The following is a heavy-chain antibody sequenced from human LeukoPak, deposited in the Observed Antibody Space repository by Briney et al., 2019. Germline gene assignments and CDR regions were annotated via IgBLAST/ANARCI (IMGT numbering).Heavy chain of an antibody. D-gene: IGHD3-10*01. CDR2: ITGSGGST. CDR3: AEGYDTGSRSAYFDY. J-gene: IGHJ4*02. CDR1: RFTFSSSA. V-gene: IGHV3-23*01. Sequence: GGSLRLSCAASRFTFSSSAMSWVRQAPGKGLEWVSLITGSGGSTYYADSVKGRFTISRDNSKNTLYLQMNSLRAEDTAVYYCAEGYDTGSRSAYFDYWGQGTLVTVSS.